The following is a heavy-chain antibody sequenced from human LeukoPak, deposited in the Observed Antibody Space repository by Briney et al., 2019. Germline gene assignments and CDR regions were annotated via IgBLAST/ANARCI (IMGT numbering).Heavy chain of an antibody. V-gene: IGHV3-33*03. CDR1: GFTFSSYG. J-gene: IGHJ4*02. CDR3: ARGRGDY. Sequence: GGSLRLSCAASGFTFSSYGMHWVRQAPGKGLEWVAVIWYDGSNKYYADSVKGRFTISRDDAKNSLLLQMNSLRAEDTATYYCARGRGDYWGQGTLVTVSS. CDR2: IWYDGSNK. D-gene: IGHD3-10*01.